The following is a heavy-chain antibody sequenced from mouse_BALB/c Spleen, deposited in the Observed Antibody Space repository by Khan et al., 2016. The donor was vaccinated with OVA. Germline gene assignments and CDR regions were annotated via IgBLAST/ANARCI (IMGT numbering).Heavy chain of an antibody. CDR1: GFTFSNYY. CDR2: IRNKADGYTT. D-gene: IGHD4-1*02. Sequence: EVELVESGGGLVQPGGSLRLSCATSGFTFSNYYMTWVRQPPGKAPEWLGFIRNKADGYTTEYSASVKGRFTISRDNSQSILYLQMNTLRLEDSATYYCARDQVGSYFDYWGQGTTLTVSS. V-gene: IGHV7-3*02. J-gene: IGHJ2*01. CDR3: ARDQVGSYFDY.